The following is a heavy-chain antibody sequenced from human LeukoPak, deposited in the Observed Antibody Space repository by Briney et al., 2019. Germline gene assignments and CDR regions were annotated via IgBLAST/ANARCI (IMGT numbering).Heavy chain of an antibody. Sequence: SVKVSCKASGGTFSSYAISWVRQAPGQGLEWMGGIIPIFGTANYAQKFQGRVTITADESTSTAYMELSSLRSEDTAVYYCARAYCGGDCCPSLFDYWGQGTLVTVSS. D-gene: IGHD2-21*01. CDR1: GGTFSSYA. CDR2: IIPIFGTA. V-gene: IGHV1-69*13. J-gene: IGHJ4*02. CDR3: ARAYCGGDCCPSLFDY.